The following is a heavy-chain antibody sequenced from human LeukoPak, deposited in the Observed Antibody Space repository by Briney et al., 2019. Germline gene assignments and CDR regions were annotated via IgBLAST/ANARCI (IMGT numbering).Heavy chain of an antibody. J-gene: IGHJ3*02. V-gene: IGHV2-5*01. CDR1: GFSLSTSGVG. Sequence: SGPTLVNPTQTLTLTCTFSGFSLSTSGVGVGWIRQPPGKALEWLALIYWNDDKRYSPSPKSRLTITKDTSKNQVVLTMTNMDPVDTATYYCAHRRDRIVVVPMVAFDIWGQGTMVTVSS. D-gene: IGHD2-2*01. CDR3: AHRRDRIVVVPMVAFDI. CDR2: IYWNDDK.